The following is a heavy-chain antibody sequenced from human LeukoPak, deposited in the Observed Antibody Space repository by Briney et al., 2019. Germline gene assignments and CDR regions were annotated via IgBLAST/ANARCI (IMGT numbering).Heavy chain of an antibody. CDR2: ISSSSSYI. V-gene: IGHV3-21*01. D-gene: IGHD3-10*01. J-gene: IGHJ4*02. Sequence: PGGSLRLSCAASGFTFSTYSMNWVRQAPGKGLEWVSSISSSSSYIYYADSVKGRFTISRDNAKNSLYLQMNSLRAEGTAVYYCARDLVSGTMGYWGQGTLVTVSS. CDR3: ARDLVSGTMGY. CDR1: GFTFSTYS.